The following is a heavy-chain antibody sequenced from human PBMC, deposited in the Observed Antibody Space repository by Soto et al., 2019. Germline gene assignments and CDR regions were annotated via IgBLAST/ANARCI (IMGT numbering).Heavy chain of an antibody. CDR3: AHIVVAGLGYYFDY. Sequence: QITLKESGPTLVKPTQTLTLTCTFSGFSLSSTRMAVGWIRQPPGKALESLALIYWDVDKRYSLFLKSRLTITKDTSKNQVVLTMSNMDPVDTARYYCAHIVVAGLGYYFDYWGQGTLVTVSS. V-gene: IGHV2-5*02. J-gene: IGHJ4*02. D-gene: IGHD6-19*01. CDR1: GFSLSSTRMA. CDR2: IYWDVDK.